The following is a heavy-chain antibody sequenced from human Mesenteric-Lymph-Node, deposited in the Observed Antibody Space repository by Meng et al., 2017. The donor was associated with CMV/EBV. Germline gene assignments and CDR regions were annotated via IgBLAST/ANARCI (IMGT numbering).Heavy chain of an antibody. D-gene: IGHD2-2*01. CDR1: GGTFSSYA. J-gene: IGHJ6*02. V-gene: IGHV1-8*03. CDR3: ALVPAAIKNGMDV. CDR2: MNPNSGNT. Sequence: ASVKVSCKASGGTFSSYAISWVRQATGQGLEWMGWMNPNSGNTGYAQKFQGRVTITRNTSISTAYMELSSLRSEDTAVYYCALVPAAIKNGMDVWGQGTTVTVSS.